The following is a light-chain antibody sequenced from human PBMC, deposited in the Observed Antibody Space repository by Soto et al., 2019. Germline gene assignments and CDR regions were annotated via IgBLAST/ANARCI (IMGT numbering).Light chain of an antibody. V-gene: IGKV1-5*01. CDR1: QSVGTW. CDR3: QQYYVYPLT. J-gene: IGKJ4*01. Sequence: DVQMTQSPSTLSASIGDRVFITCRASQSVGTWLAWYQQKPGKAPDLLIYDASNLESGVPSRFSGSGSGTEFTLTINGLQPADFATYYCQQYYVYPLTFGGGTKVVIE. CDR2: DAS.